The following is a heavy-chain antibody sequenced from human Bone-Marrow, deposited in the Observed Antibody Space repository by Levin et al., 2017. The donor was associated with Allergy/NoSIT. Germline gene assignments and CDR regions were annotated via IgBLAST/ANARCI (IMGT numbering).Heavy chain of an antibody. Sequence: LSQTLSLTCAVYGGSFSDDQWSWIRQSPGRGLEWIGEIKHSGSTNYNPSLKSRVTLSLDTSKNQFSLILSSVTAADTAIYYCARVSKNYYYYYMDVWGKGTTVTVSS. J-gene: IGHJ6*03. CDR3: ARVSKNYYYYYMDV. CDR1: GGSFSDDQ. CDR2: IKHSGST. V-gene: IGHV4-34*01.